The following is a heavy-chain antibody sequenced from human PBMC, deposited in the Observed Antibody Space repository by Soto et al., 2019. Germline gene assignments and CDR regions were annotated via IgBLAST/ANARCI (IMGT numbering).Heavy chain of an antibody. J-gene: IGHJ4*02. CDR1: SGSISRYN. D-gene: IGHD3-10*01. Sequence: SETLSLTCTVSSGSISRYNWNWVRQPPGKGLEWIGFINYSGSTHYNPSLKSRVTISLDTSKNQFSLKLNSVTAADTAVYYCARENYYALDYSGPGTLLTVS. V-gene: IGHV4-59*01. CDR3: ARENYYALDY. CDR2: INYSGST.